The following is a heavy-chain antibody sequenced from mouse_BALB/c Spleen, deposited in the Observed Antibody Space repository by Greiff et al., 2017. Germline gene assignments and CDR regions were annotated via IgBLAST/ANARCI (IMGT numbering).Heavy chain of an antibody. J-gene: IGHJ3*01. CDR2: ISSGGSYT. Sequence: EVQLVESGGGLVKPGGSLKLSCAASGFTFSSYAMSWVRQSPEKRLEWVAEISSGGSYTYYPDTVTGRFTITRDNAKNTLYLEISSLRSEDTAMYYCARADGNDVRFAYWGQGTLVTGSA. D-gene: IGHD2-2*01. CDR3: ARADGNDVRFAY. V-gene: IGHV5-9-4*01. CDR1: GFTFSSYA.